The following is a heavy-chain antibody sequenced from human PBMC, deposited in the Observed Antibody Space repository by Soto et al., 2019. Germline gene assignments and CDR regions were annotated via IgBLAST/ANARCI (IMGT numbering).Heavy chain of an antibody. J-gene: IGHJ4*02. D-gene: IGHD2-15*01. CDR1: GGSFSGYY. V-gene: IGHV4-34*01. Sequence: SETLSLTCAVYGGSFSGYYWSWIRQPPGKGLEWIGEINYSGTTNCNPSLKSRVTMSVDTSKNQFSLKLNSVTAADTAVYYCAREDCSGGSCQNFDYWGQGTLVTVSS. CDR3: AREDCSGGSCQNFDY. CDR2: INYSGTT.